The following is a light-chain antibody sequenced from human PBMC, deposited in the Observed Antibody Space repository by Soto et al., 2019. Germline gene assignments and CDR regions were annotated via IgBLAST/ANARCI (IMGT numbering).Light chain of an antibody. CDR3: QQYDNWPIT. V-gene: IGKV3-15*01. J-gene: IGKJ5*01. CDR1: QSVSSN. CDR2: GAS. Sequence: VMTQSPATLSVSPGERATLSCRASQSVSSNLAWYQQKPGQAPRLLISGASTRATGIPARLSGSGSGTEFTLTISSLRSEDFAVYYCQQYDNWPITFGQGTRLEIK.